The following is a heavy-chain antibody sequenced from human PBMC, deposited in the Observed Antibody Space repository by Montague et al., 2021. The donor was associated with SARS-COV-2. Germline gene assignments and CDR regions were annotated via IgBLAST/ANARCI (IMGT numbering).Heavy chain of an antibody. CDR3: ASTPIVVVVAADYYFDY. J-gene: IGHJ4*02. D-gene: IGHD2-15*01. Sequence: SETLSLNCTVSGGSISSSSYYWGWIRQPPGKGLEWIGSIYYSGSTYYNPSLKSRVTISVDTSKNQFSLKLSSVTAADTAVYYCASTPIVVVVAADYYFDYWGQGTLVTVSS. CDR1: GGSISSSSYY. CDR2: IYYSGST. V-gene: IGHV4-39*01.